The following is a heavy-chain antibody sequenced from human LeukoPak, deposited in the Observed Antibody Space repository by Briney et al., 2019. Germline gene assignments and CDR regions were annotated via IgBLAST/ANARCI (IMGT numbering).Heavy chain of an antibody. CDR3: ATGRYSSSWYRAYDYGMDV. J-gene: IGHJ6*02. CDR2: FDPEDGET. Sequence: ASVKVSCKVSGYTLTELSMHWVRQAPGKGLEWMGGFDPEDGETIYAQKFQGRVTMTEDTSTDTAYMELSSLRSEDTAVYYCATGRYSSSWYRAYDYGMDVWGQGTTVTVSS. CDR1: GYTLTELS. V-gene: IGHV1-24*01. D-gene: IGHD6-13*01.